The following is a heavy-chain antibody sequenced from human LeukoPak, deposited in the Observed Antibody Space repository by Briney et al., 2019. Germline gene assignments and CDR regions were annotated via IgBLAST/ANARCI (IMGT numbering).Heavy chain of an antibody. Sequence: GGSLRLSCPASEFTYSSYAMICVRQATGKAGKGVSVICCHVGSTYYADTVKGRFTISRDNYKNTLYLQMNRLTAEDTAVYYCAKVLSRRDYYYYGMDVWGQGTTVTVSS. V-gene: IGHV3-23*01. J-gene: IGHJ6*02. D-gene: IGHD2-2*01. CDR2: ICCHVGST. CDR3: AKVLSRRDYYYYGMDV. CDR1: EFTYSSYA.